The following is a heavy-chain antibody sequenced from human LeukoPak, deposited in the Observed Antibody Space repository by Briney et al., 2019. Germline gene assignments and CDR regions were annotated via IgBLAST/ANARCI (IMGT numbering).Heavy chain of an antibody. V-gene: IGHV4-4*02. CDR2: IYHSGST. CDR3: AAYEYQLLTDAFDI. J-gene: IGHJ3*02. D-gene: IGHD2-2*01. CDR1: GGSISSSNW. Sequence: KSSETLSLTCAVSGGSISSSNWWSWVRQPPGKGLEWIGEIYHSGSTYYNPSLKSRVTISVDTSKNQFSLKLSSVTAADTAVYYCAAYEYQLLTDAFDIWGQGTMVTVSS.